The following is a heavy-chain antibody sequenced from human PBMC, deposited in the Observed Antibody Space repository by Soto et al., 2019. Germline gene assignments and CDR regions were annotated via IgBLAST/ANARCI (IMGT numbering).Heavy chain of an antibody. D-gene: IGHD3-10*01. Sequence: GGFLRLSCAASGFTFRSYAIHWVRQAPGKGLEWVAVISRDGTNKYYVDSVKGRFTISRDNSKDTVYLQMNSLRDEDSAMFYCARSRSGAVADSFDFWGQGTLVTVSS. CDR3: ARSRSGAVADSFDF. CDR1: GFTFRSYA. J-gene: IGHJ4*02. V-gene: IGHV3-30*04. CDR2: ISRDGTNK.